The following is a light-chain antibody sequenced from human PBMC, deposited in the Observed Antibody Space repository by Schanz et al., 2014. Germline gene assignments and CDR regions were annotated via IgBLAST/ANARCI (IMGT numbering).Light chain of an antibody. Sequence: QSALTQPCSVSGSPGQSVTISCTGTSSDVGGYDYVSWYQQHPGKAPKFMIYDVSKRPSGVPDRFSGSKSGNTASLTISGLQAEDEADYYCCSYAGSYTWVFGGGTKLTVL. CDR2: DVS. V-gene: IGLV2-11*01. CDR1: SSDVGGYDY. J-gene: IGLJ3*02. CDR3: CSYAGSYTWV.